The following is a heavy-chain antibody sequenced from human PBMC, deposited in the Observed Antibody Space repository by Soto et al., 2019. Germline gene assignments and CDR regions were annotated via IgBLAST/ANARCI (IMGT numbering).Heavy chain of an antibody. V-gene: IGHV4-59*01. Sequence: PSETLSLTCIVSGGSISGYYWSWIRQPPGKGLEWIAYIFYSGNTKYNPSLRSRVTISLDTSINQFSLKLSSVTAADTAMYYCARGEYDSSIGGFFDSWDQGTLVTVS. D-gene: IGHD3-22*01. CDR3: ARGEYDSSIGGFFDS. CDR2: IFYSGNT. CDR1: GGSISGYY. J-gene: IGHJ4*02.